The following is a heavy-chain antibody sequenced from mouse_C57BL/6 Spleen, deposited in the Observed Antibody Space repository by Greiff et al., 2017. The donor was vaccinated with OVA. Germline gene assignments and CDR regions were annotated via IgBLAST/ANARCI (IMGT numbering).Heavy chain of an antibody. J-gene: IGHJ2*01. Sequence: VQLKESGGGLVKPGGSLKLSCAASGFTFSDYGMHWVRQAPEKGLEWVAYISSGSSTIYYADTVKGRFTISRDNAKNTLFLQMTSLRSEDTAMYYCARDGNSFFDYWGQGTTLTVSS. CDR1: GFTFSDYG. V-gene: IGHV5-17*01. CDR2: ISSGSSTI. CDR3: ARDGNSFFDY. D-gene: IGHD2-1*01.